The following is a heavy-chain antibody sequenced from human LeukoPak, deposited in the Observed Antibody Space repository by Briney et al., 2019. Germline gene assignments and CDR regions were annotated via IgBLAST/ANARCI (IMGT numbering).Heavy chain of an antibody. CDR2: IYYSGST. CDR3: ARVHGSGSYYNGDFDY. J-gene: IGHJ4*02. V-gene: IGHV4-59*01. D-gene: IGHD3-10*01. Sequence: PSETLSLTCTVSGGSISSYYWSWIRQPPGKGLEWIGHIYYSGSTNYNPSLKSRVTISVDTSKNQFPLKLSSVTAADTAVYYCARVHGSGSYYNGDFDYWGQGTLVTVSS. CDR1: GGSISSYY.